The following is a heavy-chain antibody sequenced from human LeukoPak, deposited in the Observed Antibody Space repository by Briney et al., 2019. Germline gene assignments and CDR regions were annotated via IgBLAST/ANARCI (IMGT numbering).Heavy chain of an antibody. CDR2: IGSSGGGI. J-gene: IGHJ4*02. CDR1: GFTFSTYT. Sequence: GGSLRLSCAASGFTFSTYTMYWVRHPPGKRLEWVSIIGSSGGGIHYADSVKGRFTISRDNSKNALYLQTNSLRVEDTAVYYCAIDPNWGTHSWGQGVLVAVSS. D-gene: IGHD7-27*01. V-gene: IGHV3-23*01. CDR3: AIDPNWGTHS.